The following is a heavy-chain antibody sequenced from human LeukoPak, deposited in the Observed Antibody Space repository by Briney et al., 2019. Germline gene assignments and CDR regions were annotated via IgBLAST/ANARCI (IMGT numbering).Heavy chain of an antibody. V-gene: IGHV3-48*03. CDR3: ARLSYCSRTSCSAAEGGFEP. CDR2: INRGGSTI. D-gene: IGHD2-2*01. CDR1: GFTFSSYE. Sequence: GGSLRLSCAASGFTFSSYEMNWVRQAPGKGREWVAYINRGGSTIYYVDSVKGRFTISRDNAKNSLYLQMNSLRAEDTAVYYCARLSYCSRTSCSAAEGGFEPWGQRTLVTV. J-gene: IGHJ5*02.